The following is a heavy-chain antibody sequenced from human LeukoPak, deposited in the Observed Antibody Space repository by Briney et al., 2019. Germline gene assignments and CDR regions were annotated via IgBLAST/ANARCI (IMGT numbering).Heavy chain of an antibody. CDR2: INHSGST. CDR3: ATACGSH. V-gene: IGHV4-34*01. D-gene: IGHD5-12*01. Sequence: SETLSLTCAVYGGSFSGYYWSWIRQPPGKGLEWIGEINHSGSTNYNPSLKSRVTISVDTSKNQFSLKLSSVTAADTGGSYCATACGSHWGQGTLVTVSS. J-gene: IGHJ4*02. CDR1: GGSFSGYY.